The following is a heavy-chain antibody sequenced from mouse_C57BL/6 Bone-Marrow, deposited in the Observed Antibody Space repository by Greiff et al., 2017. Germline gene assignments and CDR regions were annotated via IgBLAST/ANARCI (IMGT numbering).Heavy chain of an antibody. D-gene: IGHD1-1*01. CDR3: ASEKYYYLHAMDY. CDR2: IDPNSGGT. CDR1: GYTFTSYW. Sequence: QVQLQQPGAELVKPGASVKLSCKASGYTFTSYWMHWVKQRPGRGLEWIGRIDPNSGGTKYNEKFKSKATLTVDKPSSTAYMQLSSLTSEDSAVYYCASEKYYYLHAMDYWGQGTSVTVSS. J-gene: IGHJ4*01. V-gene: IGHV1-72*01.